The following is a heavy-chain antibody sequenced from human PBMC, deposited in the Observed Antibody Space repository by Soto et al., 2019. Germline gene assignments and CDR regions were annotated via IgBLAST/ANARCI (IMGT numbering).Heavy chain of an antibody. V-gene: IGHV3-33*01. CDR2: IWYDGSNK. J-gene: IGHJ4*02. D-gene: IGHD3-10*01. Sequence: QVQLVESGGGVVQPGRSLRLSCAASGFTFSSYGMHWVRQAPGKGLEWVAVIWYDGSNKYYADSVKGRFTISRDNSKNTLYLQMNSLRAEDTAVYYCARDQRGGYYGSGTLPYWGQGTLVTVSS. CDR1: GFTFSSYG. CDR3: ARDQRGGYYGSGTLPY.